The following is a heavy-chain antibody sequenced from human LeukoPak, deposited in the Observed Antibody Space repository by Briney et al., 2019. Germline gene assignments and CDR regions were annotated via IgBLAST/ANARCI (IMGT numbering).Heavy chain of an antibody. D-gene: IGHD2-2*01. CDR1: GLSFGDYG. V-gene: IGHV3-49*04. CDR3: TASDHLYCSSSSCHFDY. J-gene: IGHJ4*02. Sequence: GGSLRLSCTPSGLSFGDYGMSWVRQAPGKGLEWVSFIQSKTYGEGTMYAASVRGRFTISRDDSRSTAYLQMNSLKTEDTAVYYCTASDHLYCSSSSCHFDYWGQGTPVTVAS. CDR2: IQSKTYGEGT.